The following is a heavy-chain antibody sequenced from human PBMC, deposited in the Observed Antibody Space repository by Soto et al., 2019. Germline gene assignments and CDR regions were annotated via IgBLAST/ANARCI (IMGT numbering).Heavy chain of an antibody. CDR2: IYYSGST. CDR1: GGSISSGGYY. CDR3: ARGIVVVVAASNWFDP. J-gene: IGHJ5*02. D-gene: IGHD2-15*01. Sequence: QVQLQESGPGLVKPSQTLSLTCTVSGGSISSGGYYWSWIRQHPGKGLEWIGYIYYSGSTYYNPSLKSGVTISVDTSKNQFSLKLSSVTAADTAVYYCARGIVVVVAASNWFDPWGQGTLVTVSS. V-gene: IGHV4-31*03.